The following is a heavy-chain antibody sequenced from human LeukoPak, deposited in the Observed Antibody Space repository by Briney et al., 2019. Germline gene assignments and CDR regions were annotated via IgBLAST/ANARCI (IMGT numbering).Heavy chain of an antibody. CDR2: IYYSGST. Sequence: PSQTLSLTCTVSGGSSSSGDYYWSWIRQPPGMGLEWIGYIYYSGSTYYNPSLKSRVTISVDTSKNQFSLKLSSVTAADTAVYYCARGRVYYYDSSGYYSFDYWGQGTLVTVSS. J-gene: IGHJ4*02. V-gene: IGHV4-30-4*01. D-gene: IGHD3-22*01. CDR1: GGSSSSGDYY. CDR3: ARGRVYYYDSSGYYSFDY.